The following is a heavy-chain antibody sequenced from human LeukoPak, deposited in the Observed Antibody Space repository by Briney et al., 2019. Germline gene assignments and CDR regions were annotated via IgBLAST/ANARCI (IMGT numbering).Heavy chain of an antibody. Sequence: SETLSLTCAVYGGSFSGYYWSWIRQPPGKGLEWIGEINHSGSTYYNPSLKSRITISVDTSKNQFSLKLSSVTAADTAVYYCARGAAPVLLWFGEGYYYMDVWGKGTTVTISS. CDR2: INHSGST. CDR3: ARGAAPVLLWFGEGYYYMDV. D-gene: IGHD3-10*01. J-gene: IGHJ6*03. V-gene: IGHV4-34*01. CDR1: GGSFSGYY.